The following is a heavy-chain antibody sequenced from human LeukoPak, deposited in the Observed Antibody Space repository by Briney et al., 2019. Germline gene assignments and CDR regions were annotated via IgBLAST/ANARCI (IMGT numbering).Heavy chain of an antibody. D-gene: IGHD5-24*01. CDR2: IAFDGSNK. CDR1: GLTFRNYG. CDR3: ARDRPTGYGLQESGDVLPKTNYYYYYGMDV. V-gene: IGHV3-30*02. Sequence: GGSLRLSCAASGLTFRNYGMHWLRQAPGKGLEWVAFIAFDGSNKFHADSVKGRFTISRDNAKNSLYLQMNSLRAEDTAVYYCARDRPTGYGLQESGDVLPKTNYYYYYGMDVWGQGTTVTVSS. J-gene: IGHJ6*02.